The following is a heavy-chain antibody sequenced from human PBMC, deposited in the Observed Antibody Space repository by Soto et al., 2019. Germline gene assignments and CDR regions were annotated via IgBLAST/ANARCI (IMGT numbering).Heavy chain of an antibody. Sequence: QVQLVESGGGVVQPERSLRLSCAASGFTFSSYGMHWVRQAPGKGLEWVAVIWYDGSDRYYADSVKGRFTISRDNYKNTLYLQMNSLRAEDTAVYYCARPRVVRGVKYAFDIWGQGTMVTVSS. D-gene: IGHD3-10*01. J-gene: IGHJ3*02. CDR3: ARPRVVRGVKYAFDI. CDR2: IWYDGSDR. V-gene: IGHV3-33*01. CDR1: GFTFSSYG.